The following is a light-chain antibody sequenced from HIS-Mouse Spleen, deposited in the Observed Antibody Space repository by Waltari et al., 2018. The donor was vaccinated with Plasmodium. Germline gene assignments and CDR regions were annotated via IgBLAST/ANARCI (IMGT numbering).Light chain of an antibody. CDR1: NIGSKR. J-gene: IGLJ2*01. V-gene: IGLV3-21*02. Sequence: SYVLTQPPSVSVAPGQKARITCGGNNIGSKRVHWYPQKPGQAPVLVVYDDSDRPSGIPERFSGSNSGNTATLTISRVEAGDEADYYCQVWDSSSDLVVFGGGTKLTVL. CDR2: DDS. CDR3: QVWDSSSDLVV.